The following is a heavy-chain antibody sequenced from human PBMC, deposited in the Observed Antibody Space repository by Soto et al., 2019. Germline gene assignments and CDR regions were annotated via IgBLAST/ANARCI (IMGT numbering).Heavy chain of an antibody. J-gene: IGHJ6*02. CDR3: ARGPIASNASYYYYGMDV. CDR2: IIPIFGTA. CDR1: GGTFSSYA. V-gene: IGHV1-69*13. Sequence: SVKVSCKASGGTFSSYAISWVRQAPGQGLEWMGGIIPIFGTANYAQKFQGRVTITADESTSTAYVELSSVRSEDTAVYYCARGPIASNASYYYYGMDVWGQGTTVTVSS. D-gene: IGHD6-13*01.